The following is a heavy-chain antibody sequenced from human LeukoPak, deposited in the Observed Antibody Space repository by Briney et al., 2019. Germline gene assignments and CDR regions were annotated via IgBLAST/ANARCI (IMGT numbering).Heavy chain of an antibody. CDR1: GFTFSSYS. D-gene: IGHD4-17*01. CDR3: ARYQGYGDYSRLGEV. Sequence: PGGSLRLSCAASGFTFSSYSMNWVRQAPGKGLEWVSSISSSSSYIYYADSVKGRFTISRDNAKNSLYLQMNSLRAEDTAVYYCARYQGYGDYSRLGEVWGKGTTVTVSS. CDR2: ISSSSSYI. V-gene: IGHV3-21*01. J-gene: IGHJ6*04.